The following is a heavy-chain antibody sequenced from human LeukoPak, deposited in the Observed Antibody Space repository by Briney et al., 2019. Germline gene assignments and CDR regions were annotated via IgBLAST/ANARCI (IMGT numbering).Heavy chain of an antibody. CDR1: GYTLTELS. J-gene: IGHJ4*02. Sequence: GASVKVSCKVSGYTLTELSMHWVRQAPGKGLEWMGGFDPEDGETIYAQKFQGRVTITEDTSTDTAYMELSSLRSEDTAVYYCATDLSHYDILTGFDYWGQGTLVTVSS. V-gene: IGHV1-24*01. CDR3: ATDLSHYDILTGFDY. CDR2: FDPEDGET. D-gene: IGHD3-9*01.